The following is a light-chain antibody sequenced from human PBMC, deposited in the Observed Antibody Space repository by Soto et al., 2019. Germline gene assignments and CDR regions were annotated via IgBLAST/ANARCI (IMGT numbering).Light chain of an antibody. V-gene: IGKV3-20*01. CDR3: QQYGSSPLT. J-gene: IGKJ4*01. Sequence: EIVLTQSPGTLSLSPGERATLSCRASQSVSSSSLTWYQQKPGQAPRLLIYGASTRATGIPDRFSGSGSGTDFTLTISRLEPEDFAVYYCQQYGSSPLTFGGGTKVDI. CDR2: GAS. CDR1: QSVSSSS.